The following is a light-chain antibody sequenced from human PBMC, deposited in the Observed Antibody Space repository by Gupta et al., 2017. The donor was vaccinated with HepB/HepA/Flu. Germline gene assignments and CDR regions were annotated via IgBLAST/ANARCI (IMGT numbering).Light chain of an antibody. CDR3: QQYNNYPWT. CDR2: KTS. V-gene: IGKV1-5*03. Sequence: DIQMTQSPSTLSASVGDRFTITCRASQNTGYWLAWFQQKPGKAPNLLISKTSTLESGVPSRFSGSGSGTEFTLTISSLQPDDFATYYCQQYNNYPWTFGQGTKVEIK. J-gene: IGKJ1*01. CDR1: QNTGYW.